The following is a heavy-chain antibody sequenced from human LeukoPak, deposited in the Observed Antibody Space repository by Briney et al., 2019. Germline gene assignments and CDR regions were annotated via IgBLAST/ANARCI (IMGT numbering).Heavy chain of an antibody. V-gene: IGHV3-74*01. D-gene: IGHD1-26*01. CDR2: INTDGTFT. CDR3: AREAKVGGALQY. J-gene: IGHJ4*02. Sequence: GGSLRLSCETSGFTFSDYWMHWVRQAPGKGLEWVSRINTDGTFTRYPDSVQGRFTISRDTAKNTLLLQMNSLRAEDTAVYYCAREAKVGGALQYWGQGTLVTVPS. CDR1: GFTFSDYW.